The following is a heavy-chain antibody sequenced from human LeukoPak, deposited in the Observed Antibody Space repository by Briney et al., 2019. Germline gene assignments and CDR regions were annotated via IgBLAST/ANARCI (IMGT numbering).Heavy chain of an antibody. CDR1: GGSFSGYY. CDR2: INHSGST. CDR3: ARDTAMFSHDAFDI. J-gene: IGHJ3*02. D-gene: IGHD5-18*01. V-gene: IGHV4-34*01. Sequence: SETLSLTCAVYGGSFSGYYWSWIRQPPGKGLEWIGEINHSGSTNYNPSLKSRVTISVDTSKNQFSLKLSSVTAADTAVYYCARDTAMFSHDAFDIWGRGTMVTVSS.